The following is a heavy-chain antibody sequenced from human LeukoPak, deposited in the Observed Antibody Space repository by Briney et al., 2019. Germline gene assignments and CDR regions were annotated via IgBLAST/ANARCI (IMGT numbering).Heavy chain of an antibody. V-gene: IGHV3-15*01. CDR2: IKSKTDGGTT. J-gene: IGHJ4*02. CDR1: GFTFNIAW. Sequence: GGSLRLSCAASGFTFNIAWMNWVRQAPGRGLGWVGRIKSKTDGGTTDYAAPVKGRFTISRDDSKNTLYLQMNSLKTEDTALYYCTTLTMIRRDHADYWGQGTLVTVSS. D-gene: IGHD3-10*01. CDR3: TTLTMIRRDHADY.